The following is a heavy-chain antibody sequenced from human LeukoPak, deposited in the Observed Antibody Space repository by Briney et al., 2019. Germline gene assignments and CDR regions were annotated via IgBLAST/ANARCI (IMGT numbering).Heavy chain of an antibody. V-gene: IGHV1-18*01. CDR2: ISAYNGNT. Sequence: GASVKVSCKASGYTFTSYGISWVRQAPGQGLEWMGWISAYNGNTNYAQKLQGRVTMTTDTSTSTAYMELRSLRSDDTAVYYCARVGCSSTSCYRPDRHYYGMDVWGQGTTVTVSS. J-gene: IGHJ6*02. CDR3: ARVGCSSTSCYRPDRHYYGMDV. D-gene: IGHD2-2*01. CDR1: GYTFTSYG.